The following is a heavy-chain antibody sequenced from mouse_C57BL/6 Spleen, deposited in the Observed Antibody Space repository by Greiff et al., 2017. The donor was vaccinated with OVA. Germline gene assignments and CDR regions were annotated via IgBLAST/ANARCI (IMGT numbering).Heavy chain of an antibody. D-gene: IGHD1-1*01. CDR3: TTDYGSSSYWYFDV. V-gene: IGHV14-4*01. J-gene: IGHJ1*03. Sequence: DVQLQESGAELVRPGASVKLSCTASGFNIKDDYMHWVKQRPEQGLEWIGWIDPENGDTEYASKFQGKATITADTSSNTAYLQLSSLTSEDTAVYYCTTDYGSSSYWYFDVWGTGTTVTVSS. CDR1: GFNIKDDY. CDR2: IDPENGDT.